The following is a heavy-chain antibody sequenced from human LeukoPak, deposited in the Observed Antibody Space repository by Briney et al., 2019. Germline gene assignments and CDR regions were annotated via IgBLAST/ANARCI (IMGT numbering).Heavy chain of an antibody. D-gene: IGHD3-22*01. CDR3: AAYSSGYHDY. CDR2: IYYSGST. Sequence: SETLSLTCIVSGGSISSYFWSWIRQPPGKGLEWIGYIYYSGSTYYTPSLKSRVTISVDTSKNQFSLKLSSVTAADTAVYYCAAYSSGYHDYWGQGTLVTVSS. V-gene: IGHV4-59*06. J-gene: IGHJ4*02. CDR1: GGSISSYF.